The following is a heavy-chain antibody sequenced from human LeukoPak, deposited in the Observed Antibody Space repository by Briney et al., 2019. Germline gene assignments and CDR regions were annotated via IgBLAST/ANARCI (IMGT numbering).Heavy chain of an antibody. V-gene: IGHV1-18*01. CDR3: ARGDDFWSGYFHFDY. CDR1: GYTFTSYG. Sequence: EASVKVSCKASGYTFTSYGISWVRQAPGQGLEWMGLISAYNGNTNYAQKLQGRVTMTTDTSTSTAYMELRSLRSDDTAVYYCARGDDFWSGYFHFDYWGQGTLVTVTS. J-gene: IGHJ4*02. D-gene: IGHD3-3*01. CDR2: ISAYNGNT.